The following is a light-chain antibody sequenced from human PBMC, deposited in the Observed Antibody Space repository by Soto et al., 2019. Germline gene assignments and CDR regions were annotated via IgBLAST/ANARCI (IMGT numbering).Light chain of an antibody. CDR1: NIGAES. Sequence: PRSLSVTPGQTSRISCGGNNIGAESVHWYQQKPGQAPVLVVYDDNDRPSGIPERFSGSKSGKTATLTISRVEAGDEADYYCQVWESSSEHYVFGTGTKVTV. J-gene: IGLJ1*01. V-gene: IGLV3-21*02. CDR2: DDN. CDR3: QVWESSSEHYV.